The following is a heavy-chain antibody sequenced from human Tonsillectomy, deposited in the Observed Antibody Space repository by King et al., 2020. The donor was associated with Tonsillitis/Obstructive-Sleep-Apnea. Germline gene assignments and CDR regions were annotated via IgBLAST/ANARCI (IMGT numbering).Heavy chain of an antibody. Sequence: QVQLQQWGAGLLKPSETLSLTCGVYGGSFSGYYWSWIRQPPGKGLEWIGEIKHSGNTDYNSSLKSRVTISRDTSKNQFSLRLTSVTAADTAVYYCGTNAGDYYYYMDVWGKGTTVTVSS. CDR2: IKHSGNT. D-gene: IGHD2-2*01. CDR1: GGSFSGYY. J-gene: IGHJ6*03. V-gene: IGHV4-34*01. CDR3: GTNAGDYYYYMDV.